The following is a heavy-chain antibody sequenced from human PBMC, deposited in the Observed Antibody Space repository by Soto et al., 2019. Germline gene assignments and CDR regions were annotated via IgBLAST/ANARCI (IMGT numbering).Heavy chain of an antibody. D-gene: IGHD3-9*01. V-gene: IGHV3-49*03. J-gene: IGHJ5*02. CDR3: TRAPLYYDILTGYYMMDWFDP. CDR2: IRSKAYGGTT. Sequence: GGSLRLSCTASGFTFGDYAMSWFRQAPGKGLEWVGFIRSKAYGGTTEYAASVKGRFTISRDDSKSIAYLQMNSLKTEDTAVYYCTRAPLYYDILTGYYMMDWFDPWGQGTLVTVSS. CDR1: GFTFGDYA.